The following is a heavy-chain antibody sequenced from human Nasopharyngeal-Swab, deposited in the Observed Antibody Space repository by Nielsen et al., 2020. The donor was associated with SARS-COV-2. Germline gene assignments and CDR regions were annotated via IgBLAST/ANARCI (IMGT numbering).Heavy chain of an antibody. D-gene: IGHD3-10*01. CDR1: GGPISSSSYY. Sequence: SEPLSLTCTVSGGPISSSSYYWGWIRPPPGKGLEWTGSIYYSGSTYYNPSLKSRVTISVDTSKNQLSLKLSPVTAADTAVYYCERGRGRGGIWNYYYYYMDVWGKGTTVTVSS. J-gene: IGHJ6*03. CDR2: IYYSGST. V-gene: IGHV4-39*07. CDR3: ERGRGRGGIWNYYYYYMDV.